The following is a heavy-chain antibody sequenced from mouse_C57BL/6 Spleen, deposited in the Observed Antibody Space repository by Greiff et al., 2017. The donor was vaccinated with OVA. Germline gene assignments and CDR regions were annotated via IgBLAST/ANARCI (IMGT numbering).Heavy chain of an antibody. V-gene: IGHV2-2*01. D-gene: IGHD2-4*01. CDR3: ARWGDYDDYAMDY. CDR1: GFSLTSYG. CDR2: IWSGGST. Sequence: VKLMESGPGLVQPSQSLSITCTVSGFSLTSYGVHWVRQSPGKGLEWLGVIWSGGSTDYNAAFISRLSISKDNSKSQVFFKMNSLQADDTAIYYCARWGDYDDYAMDYWGQGTSVTVSS. J-gene: IGHJ4*01.